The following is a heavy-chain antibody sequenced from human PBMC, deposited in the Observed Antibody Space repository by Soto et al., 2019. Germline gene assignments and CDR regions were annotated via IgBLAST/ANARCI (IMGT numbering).Heavy chain of an antibody. CDR2: ISHSGST. J-gene: IGHJ4*02. D-gene: IGHD3-22*01. Sequence: SETLSLTCTVSGGSISSAAYYWSWIRQHPGKGLEWIGYISHSGSTYYNPSLKSRVTISVDTSKNQFSLKLSSVTAADTAVYYCARLGYDSSGYYYPDYWGQGTLVTVSS. CDR1: GGSISSAAYY. V-gene: IGHV4-39*01. CDR3: ARLGYDSSGYYYPDY.